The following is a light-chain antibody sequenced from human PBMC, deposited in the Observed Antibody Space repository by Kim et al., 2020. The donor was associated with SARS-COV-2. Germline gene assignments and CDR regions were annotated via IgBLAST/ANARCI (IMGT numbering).Light chain of an antibody. Sequence: DIQMTQSPSSLSASVGDRVTITCRASQNIRKYLNWYQHKPGKAPKLLIYAASSLQSGVPSRFSGSGSGTDFTLTISSLQPEDFATYYCQQTYSTPRTFGGGTKVEIK. CDR2: AAS. J-gene: IGKJ4*01. CDR1: QNIRKY. CDR3: QQTYSTPRT. V-gene: IGKV1-39*01.